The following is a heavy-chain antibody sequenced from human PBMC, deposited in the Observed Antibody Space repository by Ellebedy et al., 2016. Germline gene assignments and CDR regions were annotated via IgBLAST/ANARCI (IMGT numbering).Heavy chain of an antibody. V-gene: IGHV3-15*01. CDR1: GFTFSNAW. Sequence: GESLKISXAASGFTFSNAWMSWVRQAPGKGLEWVGRIKSKTDGGTTDFAAPVKGRFTISRDDSKNTLYLQMNSLKSEDTAVYYCNTERRGPFYWGQGTLVTVSS. J-gene: IGHJ4*02. CDR3: NTERRGPFY. CDR2: IKSKTDGGTT.